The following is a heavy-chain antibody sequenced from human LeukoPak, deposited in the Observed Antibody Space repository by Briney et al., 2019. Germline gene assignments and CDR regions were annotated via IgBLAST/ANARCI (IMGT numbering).Heavy chain of an antibody. CDR1: GYTFTGYY. J-gene: IGHJ3*02. Sequence: GASVKVSCKASGYTFTGYYVHWVRQAPGQGLEWMGRINPNSGGTNYAQKFQGRVTMTRDTSISTVYMELSRLRSDDTAVYYCARGRGYSSSWYAFFSHDAFDIWGQGTMVTVSS. D-gene: IGHD6-13*01. CDR2: INPNSGGT. CDR3: ARGRGYSSSWYAFFSHDAFDI. V-gene: IGHV1-2*06.